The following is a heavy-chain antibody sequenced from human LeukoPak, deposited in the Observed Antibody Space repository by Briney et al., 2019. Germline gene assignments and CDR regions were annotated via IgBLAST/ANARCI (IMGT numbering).Heavy chain of an antibody. V-gene: IGHV3-33*01. J-gene: IGHJ4*02. D-gene: IGHD4-17*01. CDR3: ARDDYYGDYSLDY. CDR2: IWYDGSNK. Sequence: GGSLRLSCAASGFTFSSYGMHWVRQAPGKGLEWVAVIWYDGSNKYYADSVKGRFTISRDNSKNTLYLQMNSLRAEDTAVYYCARDDYYGDYSLDYWGQGTRVTVSS. CDR1: GFTFSSYG.